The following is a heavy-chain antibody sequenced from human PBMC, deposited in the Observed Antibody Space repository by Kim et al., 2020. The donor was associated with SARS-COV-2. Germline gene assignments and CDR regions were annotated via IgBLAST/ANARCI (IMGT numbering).Heavy chain of an antibody. V-gene: IGHV1-24*01. Sequence: ASVKVSCKVYGDFFTDLSMHWVRQAPGKGLEWMGGFDPEDGETMYAQKFQGRVTMTEDTSTDTVYMELSSLRSEDTAVYYCARDGFHDSSAYSRFDYWGQGTLVTVSS. CDR2: FDPEDGET. CDR3: ARDGFHDSSAYSRFDY. CDR1: GDFFTDLS. D-gene: IGHD3-22*01. J-gene: IGHJ4*02.